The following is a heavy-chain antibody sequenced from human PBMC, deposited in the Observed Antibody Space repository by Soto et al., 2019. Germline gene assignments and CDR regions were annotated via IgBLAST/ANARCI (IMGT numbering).Heavy chain of an antibody. CDR3: ARGVGYCSGGSCYSSPYFDY. CDR2: IIPIFGTA. V-gene: IGHV1-69*01. Sequence: QVQLVQSGAEVKKPGSSVKVSCKASGGTFSSYAISWVRQAPGQGLEWMGGIIPIFGTANYAQKFQGRVTITADESTSTAYMELSSLRSEDTAVYYCARGVGYCSGGSCYSSPYFDYWGQGTLVTVSS. J-gene: IGHJ4*02. D-gene: IGHD2-15*01. CDR1: GGTFSSYA.